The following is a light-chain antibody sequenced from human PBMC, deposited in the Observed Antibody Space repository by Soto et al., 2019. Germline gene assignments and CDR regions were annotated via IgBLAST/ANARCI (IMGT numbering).Light chain of an antibody. CDR3: QQSYNTPRT. V-gene: IGKV1-39*01. Sequence: DIQMTQSPSSLSASVGDRVTITCRASQSIISYLNWYQQKAGKAPKLLIYDTSRLQSGVPSRFIGSGSGTDFTLTISSLQPEDFATYYCQQSYNTPRTFGGGTTVEIK. J-gene: IGKJ4*01. CDR1: QSIISY. CDR2: DTS.